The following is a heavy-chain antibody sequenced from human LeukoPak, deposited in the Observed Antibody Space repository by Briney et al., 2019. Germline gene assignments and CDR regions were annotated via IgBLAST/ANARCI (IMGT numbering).Heavy chain of an antibody. J-gene: IGHJ2*01. D-gene: IGHD1-26*01. CDR3: ARPSGSYWYFDL. Sequence: GGSLRLSCAASGFTFSTYDMHWVRQAPGRGLEWVAVIWYDGSNKYYADSVKGRFTVSRDNSKNTLYLQMNSLRAEDTAVYYCARPSGSYWYFDLWGRGTLVTVSS. CDR2: IWYDGSNK. CDR1: GFTFSTYD. V-gene: IGHV3-33*01.